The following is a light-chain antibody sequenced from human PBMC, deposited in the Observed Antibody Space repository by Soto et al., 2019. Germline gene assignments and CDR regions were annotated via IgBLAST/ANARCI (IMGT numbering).Light chain of an antibody. CDR2: TTN. Sequence: QSVLPQPHSASGTPGQRVTISSSGSSSNIGTSSVHWFQQLPGTAPKLLISTTNQRPSGVPERFSGSKSGTSASLAISGLQSEDEADYYCAAWDDSLNGHVFGTGTKVTVL. J-gene: IGLJ1*01. CDR1: SSNIGTSS. V-gene: IGLV1-44*01. CDR3: AAWDDSLNGHV.